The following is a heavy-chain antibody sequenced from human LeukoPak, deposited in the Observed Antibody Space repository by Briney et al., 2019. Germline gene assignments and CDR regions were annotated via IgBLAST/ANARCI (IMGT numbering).Heavy chain of an antibody. J-gene: IGHJ4*02. D-gene: IGHD4-23*01. V-gene: IGHV1-46*01. CDR3: ASPSGNSDSFFDY. CDR2: INTSGGST. Sequence: ASVKVSCKASGYTFTSYYMYWVRQAPRQGLEWMGIINTSGGSTSYAQKFQGRVTMTRDTSTSTVYMELSSLRSEDTAVYYCASPSGNSDSFFDYWGQGTLVTVSS. CDR1: GYTFTSYY.